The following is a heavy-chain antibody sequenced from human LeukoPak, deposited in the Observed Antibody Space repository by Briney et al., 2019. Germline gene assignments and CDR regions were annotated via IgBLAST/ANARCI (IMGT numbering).Heavy chain of an antibody. J-gene: IGHJ5*02. D-gene: IGHD2-2*01. V-gene: IGHV3-30-3*01. CDR2: ISYDGSNK. CDR3: AREFCSSTSCPTADNWFDP. Sequence: PGGSLRLSCAASGFTFSSYAMHWVRQAPGMGLEWVAVISYDGSNKYYADSVKGRFTISRDNSKSTLYLQMTSLRAEDTAVYYCAREFCSSTSCPTADNWFDPWGQGTLVTVSS. CDR1: GFTFSSYA.